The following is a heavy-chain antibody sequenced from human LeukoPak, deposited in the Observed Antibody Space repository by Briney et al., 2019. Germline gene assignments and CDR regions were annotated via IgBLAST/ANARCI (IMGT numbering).Heavy chain of an antibody. D-gene: IGHD1-1*01. CDR3: ARQALEASYYYGMDV. CDR1: GYTFTSYG. V-gene: IGHV1-18*01. Sequence: GASVKVSCKASGYTFTSYGISWARQAPGQGLEWMGWISAYNGNTNYAQKLQGRVTMTTDTSTSTAYMELRSLRSDDTAVYYCARQALEASYYYGMDVWGQGTTVTVSS. CDR2: ISAYNGNT. J-gene: IGHJ6*02.